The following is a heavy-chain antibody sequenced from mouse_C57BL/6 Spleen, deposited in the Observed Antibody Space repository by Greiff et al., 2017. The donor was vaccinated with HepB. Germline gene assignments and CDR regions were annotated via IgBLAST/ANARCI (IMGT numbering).Heavy chain of an antibody. CDR2: INPYNGGT. CDR1: GYTFTDYY. Sequence: EVQLQQSGPVLVKPGASVKMSCKASGYTFTDYYMNWVKQSHGKSLEWIGVINPYNGGTSYNQKFKGKATLTVDKSSSTAYMELNSLTSEDSAVYYGAREESSGYRYAMDYWGQGTSVTVSS. D-gene: IGHD3-2*02. J-gene: IGHJ4*01. V-gene: IGHV1-19*01. CDR3: AREESSGYRYAMDY.